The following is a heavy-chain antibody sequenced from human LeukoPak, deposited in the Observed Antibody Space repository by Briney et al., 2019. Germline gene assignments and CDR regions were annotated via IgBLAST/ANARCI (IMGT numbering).Heavy chain of an antibody. CDR3: ASHYYGSGTYYWGYYFDY. CDR1: GFTFSRYW. J-gene: IGHJ4*02. D-gene: IGHD3-10*01. CDR2: IKPDGGEK. Sequence: GGSLRLSCAASGFTFSRYWMSWVRQAPGKGLEWVANIKPDGGEKYYVDSVKGRFTVSRDNAKNSLYLQMNGLRAEDSAVYYCASHYYGSGTYYWGYYFDYWGQGTLVTVSS. V-gene: IGHV3-7*01.